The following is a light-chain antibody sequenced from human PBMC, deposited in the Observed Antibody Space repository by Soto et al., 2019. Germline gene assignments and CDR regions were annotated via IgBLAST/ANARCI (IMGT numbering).Light chain of an antibody. CDR1: SSDVCGYNY. CDR2: DVS. CDR3: CSYAGSYTLV. Sequence: QSALTQPRSVSGSPGQSVTISCTGTSSDVCGYNYVSWYQQHPGKAPKLMIYDVSKRPSWVPDRFSGSKSGNTASLTISGRQAEDEADYYCCSYAGSYTLVFGGGTKLTVL. J-gene: IGLJ3*02. V-gene: IGLV2-11*01.